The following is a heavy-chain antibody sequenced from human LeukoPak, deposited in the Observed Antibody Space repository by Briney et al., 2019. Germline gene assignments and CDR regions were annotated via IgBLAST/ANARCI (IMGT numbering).Heavy chain of an antibody. D-gene: IGHD1-26*01. CDR1: GGSIRSGSSVYY. J-gene: IGHJ4*02. Sequence: PSETLSLTCTLSGGSIRSGSSVYYWAWIRQPPGKGLELIGSMYYSGIAYYNPSLKSRITISVDTSKNQFSLTVDSVTAADTAVYYCARVSAMNLWSPTTTFDSWGQGTLVTVSS. V-gene: IGHV4-39*01. CDR2: MYYSGIA. CDR3: ARVSAMNLWSPTTTFDS.